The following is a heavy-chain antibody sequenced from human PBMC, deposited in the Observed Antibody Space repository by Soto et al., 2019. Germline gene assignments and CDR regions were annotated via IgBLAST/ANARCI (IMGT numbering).Heavy chain of an antibody. CDR3: AKTMGSGSFHEFDY. CDR1: GFTFSSYG. Sequence: PGGSLRLSCAASGFTFSSYGMHWVRQAPGKGLEWVAVISYDGSNKYYADSVKGRFTISRDNSKNTLYLQMNSLRAEDTAVYYCAKTMGSGSFHEFDYWGQGTLVTVSS. J-gene: IGHJ4*02. D-gene: IGHD3-10*01. V-gene: IGHV3-30*18. CDR2: ISYDGSNK.